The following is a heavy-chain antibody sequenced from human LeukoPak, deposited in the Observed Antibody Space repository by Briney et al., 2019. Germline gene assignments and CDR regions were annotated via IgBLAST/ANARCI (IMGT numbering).Heavy chain of an antibody. D-gene: IGHD4-17*01. CDR3: AREFYGDYVDY. Sequence: PSETLSLTCAVYGGAFSGYYWSWIRQPPGKGLEWIGEINHSGSTNYNPSLKSRVTISVDTSKNQFSLKLSSVTAAETAVYYCAREFYGDYVDYWGQGTLVTVSS. CDR1: GGAFSGYY. V-gene: IGHV4-34*01. CDR2: INHSGST. J-gene: IGHJ4*02.